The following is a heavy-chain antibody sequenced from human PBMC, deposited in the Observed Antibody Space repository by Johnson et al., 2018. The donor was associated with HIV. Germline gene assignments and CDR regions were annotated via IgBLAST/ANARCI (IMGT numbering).Heavy chain of an antibody. CDR2: ISWNSGII. Sequence: VQLVESGGGLIQPGGSLRLSCAASGFTVSDNYMTWVRQAPGKGLEWVSGISWNSGIIGYADSVKGRFTISRDNTKNSLSLQMNSLRAEDTAVYYCARVLRGQPRSPFDIWGQGTMVTVSS. V-gene: IGHV3-66*03. J-gene: IGHJ3*02. CDR3: ARVLRGQPRSPFDI. CDR1: GFTVSDNY. D-gene: IGHD3-10*01.